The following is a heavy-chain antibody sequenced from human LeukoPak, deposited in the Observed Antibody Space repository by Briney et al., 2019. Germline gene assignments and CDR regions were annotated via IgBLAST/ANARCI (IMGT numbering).Heavy chain of an antibody. D-gene: IGHD2-2*01. CDR3: AREVEGYCSSTSCLGYFDY. J-gene: IGHJ4*02. V-gene: IGHV4-59*01. Sequence: PSETLSLTCTVSGGSISSYYWSWIRQPPGKGLEWIGYIYYSRSTNYNPSLKSRVTISVDTSKNQFSLKLSSVTAADTAVYYCAREVEGYCSSTSCLGYFDYWGQGTLVTVSS. CDR1: GGSISSYY. CDR2: IYYSRST.